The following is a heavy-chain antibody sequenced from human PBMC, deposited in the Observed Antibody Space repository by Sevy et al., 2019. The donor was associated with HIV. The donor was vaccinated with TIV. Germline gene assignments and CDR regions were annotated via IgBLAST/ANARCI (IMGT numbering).Heavy chain of an antibody. D-gene: IGHD5-18*01. J-gene: IGHJ4*02. CDR3: ARVRYNYGSYYFDY. CDR2: ISTGGSNK. CDR1: TFTFSDYC. Sequence: GGSLRLSCAASTFTFSDYCMTWIRQAPGKGLEWVSHISTGGSNKYYAGSVKGRFTISRDNAKNSLYLQMNSLRVEDTALYYCARVRYNYGSYYFDYWGQGTLVTVSS. V-gene: IGHV3-11*01.